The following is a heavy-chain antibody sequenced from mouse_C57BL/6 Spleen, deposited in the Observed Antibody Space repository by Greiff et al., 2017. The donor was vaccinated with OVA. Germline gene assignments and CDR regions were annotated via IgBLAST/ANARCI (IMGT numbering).Heavy chain of an antibody. CDR1: GYTFTSYW. J-gene: IGHJ1*03. CDR2: IHPNSGST. Sequence: QVQLQQPGAELVKPGASVKLSCKASGYTFTSYWMHWVKQRPGQGLEWIGLIHPNSGSTNYNEKFKSKATLTVDKSSSTAYMQLGSLTSEDSAIYNSARSLRGYFDVWGTGTTVTVSS. D-gene: IGHD1-1*01. CDR3: ARSLRGYFDV. V-gene: IGHV1-64*01.